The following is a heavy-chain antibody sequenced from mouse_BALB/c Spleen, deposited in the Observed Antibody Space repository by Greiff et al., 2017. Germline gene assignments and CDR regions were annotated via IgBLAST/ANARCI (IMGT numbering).Heavy chain of an antibody. CDR3: ARDSHYYGSSYGRYWYFDV. CDR1: GFTFSSYG. V-gene: IGHV5-6-3*01. CDR2: INSNGGST. D-gene: IGHD1-1*01. Sequence: VKLMESGGGLVQPGGSLKLSCAASGFTFSSYGMSWVRQTPDKRLELVATINSNGGSTYYPDSVKGRFTISRDNAKNTLYLQMSSLKSEDTAMYYCARDSHYYGSSYGRYWYFDVWGAGTTVTVSS. J-gene: IGHJ1*01.